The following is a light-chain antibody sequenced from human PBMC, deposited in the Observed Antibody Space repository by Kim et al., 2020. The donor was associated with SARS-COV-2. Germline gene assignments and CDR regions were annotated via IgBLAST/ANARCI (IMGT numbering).Light chain of an antibody. Sequence: EIVMTQSPLSLSVTPGEPASISCRSSQSLVHSNGYYYLDWYVQKPGQSPQLLIHVASNRASGVPDRFSGSGSGTHITLKISSVEAEDVGTYYCTQVYQTAVTFGGGTKVDIK. CDR1: QSLVHSNGYYY. J-gene: IGKJ4*01. V-gene: IGKV2-28*01. CDR3: TQVYQTAVT. CDR2: VAS.